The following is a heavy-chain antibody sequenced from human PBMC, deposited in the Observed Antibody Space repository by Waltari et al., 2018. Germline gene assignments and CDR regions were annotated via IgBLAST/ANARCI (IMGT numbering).Heavy chain of an antibody. J-gene: IGHJ6*02. CDR3: ARGDSSLTVGYYYYGMDV. D-gene: IGHD6-6*01. Sequence: QVQLVESGGGVVQPGRSLRLSCAASGFTFSSYGMHWVRQAPGKGLGWVAVIGYDGSNKYYADAVKGRFTISRDNSKNTLYLQMNSLRAEDTAVYYCARGDSSLTVGYYYYGMDVWGQGTTVTVSS. CDR1: GFTFSSYG. CDR2: IGYDGSNK. V-gene: IGHV3-33*01.